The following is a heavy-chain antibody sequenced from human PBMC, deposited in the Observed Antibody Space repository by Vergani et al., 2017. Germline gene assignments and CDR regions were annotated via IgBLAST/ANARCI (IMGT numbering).Heavy chain of an antibody. J-gene: IGHJ4*02. CDR3: AKDLGSGWYPTISYYFDY. CDR2: IYYSGST. Sequence: QVQLQESGPGLVKPSETLSLTCTVSGGSISSYYWSWIRQPPGKGLEWIGYIYYSGSTNYNPSLKSRVTISVDTSKNQFSLKLSSVTAADTAVYYCAKDLGSGWYPTISYYFDYWGQGTLVTVSS. V-gene: IGHV4-59*01. D-gene: IGHD6-19*01. CDR1: GGSISSYY.